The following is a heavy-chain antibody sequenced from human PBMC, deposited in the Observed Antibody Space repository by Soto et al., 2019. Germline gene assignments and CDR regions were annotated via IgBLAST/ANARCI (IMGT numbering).Heavy chain of an antibody. CDR3: ARERVVVTAKLNYYYYGMDV. CDR2: MKQDGSEK. V-gene: IGHV3-7*03. Sequence: GGSLRLSCAASGFTFSSYWMSWVRQAPGKGLEWVANMKQDGSEKYYVDSVKGRFTISRDNAKNSLYLQMNSLRAEDTAVYYCARERVVVTAKLNYYYYGMDVWGQGTTVTVSS. D-gene: IGHD2-21*02. CDR1: GFTFSSYW. J-gene: IGHJ6*02.